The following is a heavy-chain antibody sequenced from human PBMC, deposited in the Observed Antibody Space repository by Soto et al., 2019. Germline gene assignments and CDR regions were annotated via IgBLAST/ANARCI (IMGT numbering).Heavy chain of an antibody. J-gene: IGHJ6*03. CDR1: GGTFSSYT. CDR3: ARDRRGAIYYYYYMDV. Sequence: QVPLVQSGAEVKKPGSSVKVSCKASGGTFSSYTISWVRQAPGQGLEWMGRIIPILGIANYAQKFQGRVTITADKSTSTAYMELSSLRSEDTAVYYCARDRRGAIYYYYYMDVWGKGTTVTVSS. V-gene: IGHV1-69*08. CDR2: IIPILGIA. D-gene: IGHD3-16*01.